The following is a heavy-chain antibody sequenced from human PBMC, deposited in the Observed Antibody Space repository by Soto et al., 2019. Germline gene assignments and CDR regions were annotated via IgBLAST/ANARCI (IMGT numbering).Heavy chain of an antibody. J-gene: IGHJ3*02. CDR2: ISFDGSTQ. V-gene: IGHV3-30*18. D-gene: IGHD2-21*02. CDR3: AKEGGGVCHDAFDI. CDR1: GFSLSGYG. Sequence: GGSLRLSCAASGFSLSGYGMHWVRQAPGKGLEWVAVISFDGSTQYYADSVKGRFTISRDISRNTLYLQMNSLRAEDTAVYYCAKEGGGVCHDAFDIWGQGTMVTVSS.